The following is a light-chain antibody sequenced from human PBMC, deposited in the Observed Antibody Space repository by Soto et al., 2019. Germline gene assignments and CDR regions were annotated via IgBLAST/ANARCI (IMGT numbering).Light chain of an antibody. CDR2: SSN. V-gene: IGLV1-44*01. CDR3: EARDDTLNGAV. J-gene: IGLJ3*02. CDR1: SSSVGSNT. Sequence: SVLTQPPSVSGTPGQRVTISCSGSSSSVGSNTVNWYQQHPGTAPKLLICSSNQRPSVVPDRFCGSKSGTSASLAISGLPSEDEADYYCEARDDTLNGAVFGGGTKLTVL.